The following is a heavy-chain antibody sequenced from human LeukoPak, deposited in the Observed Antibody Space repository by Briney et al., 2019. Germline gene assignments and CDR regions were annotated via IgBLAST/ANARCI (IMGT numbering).Heavy chain of an antibody. CDR2: IKQDGSEK. CDR1: GGSFSGYY. CDR3: ARVEGYSYGYFYYYYGMDV. J-gene: IGHJ6*02. D-gene: IGHD5-18*01. V-gene: IGHV3-7*01. Sequence: ETLSLTCAVYGGSFSGYYWSWVRQAPGKGLEWVANIKQDGSEKYYVDSVKGRFTISRDNAKNSLYLQMNSLRAEDTAVYYCARVEGYSYGYFYYYYGMDVWGQGTTVTVSS.